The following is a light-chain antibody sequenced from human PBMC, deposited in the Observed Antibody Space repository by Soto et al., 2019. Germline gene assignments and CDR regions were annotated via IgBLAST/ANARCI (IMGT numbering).Light chain of an antibody. CDR2: EVT. J-gene: IGLJ1*01. V-gene: IGLV2-14*01. CDR3: SSYTTRSTYV. CDR1: SSDVGAYYY. Sequence: QSVLTQPASVSGSPGQSITISCTGTSSDVGAYYYVSWYQHHPGRAPQLMIYEVTNRPSGFSNRFSGSKSGNTASLTISGLQAEDEADYYCSSYTTRSTYVFGTGTKLTVL.